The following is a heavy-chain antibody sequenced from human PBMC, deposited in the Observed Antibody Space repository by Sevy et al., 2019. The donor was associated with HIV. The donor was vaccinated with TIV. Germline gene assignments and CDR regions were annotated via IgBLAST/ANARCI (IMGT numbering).Heavy chain of an antibody. CDR3: ASGLHDSSDY. D-gene: IGHD3-22*01. J-gene: IGHJ4*02. Sequence: GGSLRLSCAASGFTFSSYAMHWVRQAPGKGLEWVAVISYDGSNKYYADSVKGRFTISRDNSKNTLYLQMNSLRAEDTAVCYCASGLHDSSDYWGQGTLVTVSS. CDR2: ISYDGSNK. CDR1: GFTFSSYA. V-gene: IGHV3-30-3*01.